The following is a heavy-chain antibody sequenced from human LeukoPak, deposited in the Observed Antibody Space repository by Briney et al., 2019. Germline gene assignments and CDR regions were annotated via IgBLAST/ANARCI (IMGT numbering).Heavy chain of an antibody. J-gene: IGHJ4*02. V-gene: IGHV3-15*01. CDR3: TTDGGETDSSGQDY. CDR2: IQSETDGGTT. CDR1: GFTFSNAW. Sequence: PGGSLRLSCAASGFTFSNAWMSWVRQAPGKGLEWVGRIQSETDGGTTEYGERVKGRVNISRDESKNTLYVQMNRRKTEDTAVYYCTTDGGETDSSGQDYWGQGTLVTVSS. D-gene: IGHD3-22*01.